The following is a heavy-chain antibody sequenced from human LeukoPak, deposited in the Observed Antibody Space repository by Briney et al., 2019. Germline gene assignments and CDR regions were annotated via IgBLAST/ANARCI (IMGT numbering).Heavy chain of an antibody. V-gene: IGHV3-13*04. Sequence: GGSLRLSCAASGFTFSSYDMHWVRQATGKGLEWVSGIGSAGDKYYPGSVKGRFTISRENAKNTLYLKMNSLRDVDTAVYYCAISGSRDYYGSGSLDYWGQGTLVTVSS. CDR1: GFTFSSYD. D-gene: IGHD3-10*01. CDR2: IGSAGDK. J-gene: IGHJ4*02. CDR3: AISGSRDYYGSGSLDY.